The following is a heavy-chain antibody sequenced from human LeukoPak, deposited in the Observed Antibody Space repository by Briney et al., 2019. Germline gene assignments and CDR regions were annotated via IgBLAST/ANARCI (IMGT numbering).Heavy chain of an antibody. CDR1: GGSFSGYY. CDR2: IYYSGST. D-gene: IGHD2-2*01. CDR3: ARSAVPAAIHLDTIYYYYYMDV. J-gene: IGHJ6*03. V-gene: IGHV4-59*01. Sequence: SETLSLTCAVYGGSFSGYYWTWIRQPPGKGLEWIGYIYYSGSTNYNPSLKSRVTISVDTSKNQFSLKLSSVTAADTAVYYCARSAVPAAIHLDTIYYYYYMDVWGKGTTVTVSS.